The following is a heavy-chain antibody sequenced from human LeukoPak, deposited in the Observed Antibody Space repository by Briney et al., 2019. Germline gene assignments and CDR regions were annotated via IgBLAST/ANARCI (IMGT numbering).Heavy chain of an antibody. CDR1: GYTFTSYG. CDR2: ISAYNGNT. V-gene: IGHV1-18*01. D-gene: IGHD3-10*01. CDR3: AREPPRGRGSYYFDY. Sequence: ASVTVSCKASGYTFTSYGIGWVRQAPGQGLEWMGWISAYNGNTNYAQKLQGRVTMTTDTSTSTAYMELRSLRFDDTAVYYCAREPPRGRGSYYFDYWGQGTLVTVSS. J-gene: IGHJ4*02.